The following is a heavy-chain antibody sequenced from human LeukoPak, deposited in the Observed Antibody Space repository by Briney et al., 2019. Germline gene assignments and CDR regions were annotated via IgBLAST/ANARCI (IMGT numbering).Heavy chain of an antibody. Sequence: GGSLRLSCEASGFPFGSYVMSWVRQAPGKGLEWIAHINHNAEMIFYPDFVKGRFTISRDNAKSSLYLQMNSLRDEDTAVYYCDPHDSSSHFWGQGTLVTVSS. J-gene: IGHJ4*02. CDR1: GFPFGSYV. CDR3: DPHDSSSHF. CDR2: INHNAEMI. D-gene: IGHD6-6*01. V-gene: IGHV3-48*02.